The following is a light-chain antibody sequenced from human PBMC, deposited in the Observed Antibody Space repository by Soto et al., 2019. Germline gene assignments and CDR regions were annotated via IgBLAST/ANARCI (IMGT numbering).Light chain of an antibody. V-gene: IGKV1-17*01. Sequence: DIEMTQSPSSLSASVGDRVIITCRPSQAIGSDLGWYQQKPGKAPRRLVYAASSLHSGVPSRFSGSKSGTEFTLTISSLQPEDFATYYCLQYFNYPPWTFGQGTKVEIK. CDR3: LQYFNYPPWT. CDR1: QAIGSD. J-gene: IGKJ1*01. CDR2: AAS.